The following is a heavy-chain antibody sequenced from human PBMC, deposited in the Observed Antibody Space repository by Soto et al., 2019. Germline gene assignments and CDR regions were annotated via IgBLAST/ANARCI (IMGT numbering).Heavy chain of an antibody. Sequence: PSETLSLTCTVSGDSISIYNWNWIRQSPGKGLEWIGYAHYSGGTLYNPSLNGRVTISLDTSKNQFSLKLNSVTAADTAVYYCARLGGYYQAFDQWGQGSLVTVSS. CDR3: ARLGGYYQAFDQ. V-gene: IGHV4-59*08. J-gene: IGHJ4*02. CDR1: GDSISIYN. CDR2: AHYSGGT. D-gene: IGHD2-21*02.